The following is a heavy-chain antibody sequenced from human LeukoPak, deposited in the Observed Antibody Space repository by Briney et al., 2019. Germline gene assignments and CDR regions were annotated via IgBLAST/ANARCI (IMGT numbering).Heavy chain of an antibody. J-gene: IGHJ1*01. D-gene: IGHD3-10*01. V-gene: IGHV1-2*02. CDR2: INPNSGGT. CDR1: GYTFTVYY. Sequence: ASVKVSCKASGYTFTVYYMHWVRQAPGRGLEWMGWINPNSGGTNYAQKFQGRVTMTRDTSISTAYMELSRLRSDDTAVYYCAVTMVRGATKYFQHWGQGTLVTVSS. CDR3: AVTMVRGATKYFQH.